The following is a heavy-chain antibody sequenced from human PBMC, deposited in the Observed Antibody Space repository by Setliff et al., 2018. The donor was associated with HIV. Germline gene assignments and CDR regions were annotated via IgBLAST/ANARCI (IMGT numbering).Heavy chain of an antibody. J-gene: IGHJ5*02. CDR1: GGSISSYY. D-gene: IGHD3-10*01. V-gene: IGHV4-4*09. CDR2: IFSSGST. Sequence: SETLSLTCTVSGGSISSYYWSWIRQSPGRGREWSGFIFSSGSTNYNPSFKSRVTMSIDTSKNQFSLRLTSVTAADTAVYYCARRIDDSGSFPDKNWFDTWGQGSLVTVSS. CDR3: ARRIDDSGSFPDKNWFDT.